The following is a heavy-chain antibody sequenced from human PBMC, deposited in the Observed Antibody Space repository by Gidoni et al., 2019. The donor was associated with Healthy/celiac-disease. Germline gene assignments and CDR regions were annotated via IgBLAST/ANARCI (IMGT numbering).Heavy chain of an antibody. D-gene: IGHD6-19*01. V-gene: IGHV1-24*01. Sequence: QVQLVQSGAEVKKPGASVKVSCRVSGYTLTEKSMHWVRQAPGKGLEWMGGFDSEDGETIYAQKFQGRVTMTEDTSTDTAYMELSSLRPEDTALYYCTTWGKGVWYLGNYGMDVWGQGTPVTVSS. J-gene: IGHJ6*02. CDR3: TTWGKGVWYLGNYGMDV. CDR2: FDSEDGET. CDR1: GYTLTEKS.